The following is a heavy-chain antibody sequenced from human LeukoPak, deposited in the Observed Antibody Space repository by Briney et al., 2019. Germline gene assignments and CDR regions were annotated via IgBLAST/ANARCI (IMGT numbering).Heavy chain of an antibody. CDR1: GFSFSSYG. CDR3: AKEIDYDSSAYFDY. D-gene: IGHD3-22*01. CDR2: IGYDGSNK. Sequence: PGGSLRLSCAASGFSFSSYGIHWVRQAPGKGLEWVAVIGYDGSNKYYADSVKGRFTISRDNSKNTLYLQMNTVTTEDTAVYFCAKEIDYDSSAYFDYWGQGTLVTVSS. V-gene: IGHV3-30*18. J-gene: IGHJ4*02.